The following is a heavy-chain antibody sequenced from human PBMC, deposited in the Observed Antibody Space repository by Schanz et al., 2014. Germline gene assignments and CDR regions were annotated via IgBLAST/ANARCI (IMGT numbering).Heavy chain of an antibody. V-gene: IGHV3-23*04. Sequence: EVHLVESGGGLVQPGGSLRLSCAASGITFSSHSFNWVRQAPGKGLEWVSAISGSGGSTYYADSVKGRFTISRDNAENTLFLQMNSLRADDTAVYYCAKSLESCPGGRCSRGYFDYWGQGTLVTVSS. CDR1: GITFSSHS. CDR3: AKSLESCPGGRCSRGYFDY. D-gene: IGHD2-8*02. J-gene: IGHJ4*02. CDR2: ISGSGGST.